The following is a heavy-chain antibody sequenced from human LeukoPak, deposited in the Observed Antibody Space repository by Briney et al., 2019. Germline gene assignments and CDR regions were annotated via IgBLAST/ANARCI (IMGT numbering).Heavy chain of an antibody. V-gene: IGHV4-34*01. J-gene: IGHJ3*02. Sequence: LETLSLICAVHGGSFSGYYWSWIRQPPGKGLEWIGEINHSGSTNYNPSLESRVTISVDTSKNQFSLKLSSVTAADTAVYYCARVQYGGNSMDAFDIWGQGTMVTVSS. CDR3: ARVQYGGNSMDAFDI. D-gene: IGHD4-23*01. CDR2: INHSGST. CDR1: GGSFSGYY.